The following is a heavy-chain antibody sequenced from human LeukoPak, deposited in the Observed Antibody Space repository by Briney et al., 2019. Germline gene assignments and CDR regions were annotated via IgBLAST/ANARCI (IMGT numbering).Heavy chain of an antibody. CDR2: ITNDGSST. CDR3: ARAKQWLADY. D-gene: IGHD6-19*01. J-gene: IGHJ4*02. Sequence: PGGSLRLSCAASGLTFSSHWMHWVRQAPGKGLVWVSRITNDGSSTTYADSVKGRFTISRDNSKNTLYLQMNSLRAEDTAVYYCARAKQWLADYWGQGTLVTVSS. V-gene: IGHV3-74*01. CDR1: GLTFSSHW.